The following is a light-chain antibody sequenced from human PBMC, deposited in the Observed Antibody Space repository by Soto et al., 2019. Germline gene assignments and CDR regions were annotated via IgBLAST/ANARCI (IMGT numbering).Light chain of an antibody. J-gene: IGKJ1*01. CDR1: QSISSSS. CDR3: QQYSSTFWK. V-gene: IGKV3-20*01. CDR2: GAS. Sequence: EIVLTQSPGTLSLSPGERTTLSCRASQSISSSSLAWYQQKRGQAPRLLVYGASSRATGIPDRFSGSGSGTDFTLNISRLEPEDFALYYWQQYSSTFWKLGQGTKGEIK.